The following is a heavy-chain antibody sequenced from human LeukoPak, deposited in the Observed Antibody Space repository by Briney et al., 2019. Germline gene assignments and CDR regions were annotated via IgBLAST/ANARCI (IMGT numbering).Heavy chain of an antibody. CDR3: AKSRLVYDSSGYYYVGTPYYYYYYMDV. J-gene: IGHJ6*03. CDR1: GFTFSSYA. Sequence: GGSLRLSCAASGFTFSSYAMSWVRQAPGKGLEWVSAISGSGGSTYYADSVKGRFTISRDNSKNTLYLQMNSLRAEDTAVYYCAKSRLVYDSSGYYYVGTPYYYYYYMDVWGKGTTVTVSS. CDR2: ISGSGGST. D-gene: IGHD3-22*01. V-gene: IGHV3-23*01.